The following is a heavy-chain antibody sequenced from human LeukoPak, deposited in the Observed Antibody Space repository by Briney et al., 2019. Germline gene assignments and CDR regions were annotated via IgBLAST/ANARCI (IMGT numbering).Heavy chain of an antibody. D-gene: IGHD6-13*01. CDR3: ARPGDSSWLDAFDI. Sequence: SETLSLTCTVSGCSISSCSYYWVWIRQPPGKGLEWIGSIYYSGSTYYNPFLNSRVTISVDTYKNQFSLKLSSVTAADTAVYYCARPGDSSWLDAFDIWGQGTMVTVSS. CDR1: GCSISSCSYY. J-gene: IGHJ3*02. V-gene: IGHV4-39*01. CDR2: IYYSGST.